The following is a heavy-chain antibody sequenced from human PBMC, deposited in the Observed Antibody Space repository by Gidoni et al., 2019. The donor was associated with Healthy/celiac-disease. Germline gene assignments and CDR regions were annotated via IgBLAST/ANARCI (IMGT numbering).Heavy chain of an antibody. CDR2: IIPIFGTA. CDR3: ARVGGGQLSGNFDY. D-gene: IGHD3-16*01. Sequence: APGQGLEWMGGIIPIFGTANYAQKFQGRVTITADESTSTAYMELSSLRSEDTAVYYCARVGGGQLSGNFDYWGQGTLVTVSS. V-gene: IGHV1-69*01. J-gene: IGHJ4*02.